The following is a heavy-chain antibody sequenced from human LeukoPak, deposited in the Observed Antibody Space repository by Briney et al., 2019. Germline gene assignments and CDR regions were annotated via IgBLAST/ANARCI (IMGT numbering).Heavy chain of an antibody. CDR1: GFSLSGYW. CDR2: ISSDGSSK. D-gene: IGHD3-10*01. V-gene: IGHV3-74*01. CDR3: ARDYKADF. J-gene: IGHJ4*02. Sequence: PGGSLRLSCAASGFSLSGYWMHWVRQAPGKGLVWVSRISSDGSSKSYADSVKGRFTISRDNSKNTLYLQMNSLRGEDTAIYYCARDYKADFWGQGTLVTVSS.